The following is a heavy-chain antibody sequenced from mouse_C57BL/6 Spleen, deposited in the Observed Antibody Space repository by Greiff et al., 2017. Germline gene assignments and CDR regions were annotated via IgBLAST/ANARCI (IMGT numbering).Heavy chain of an antibody. CDR2: IDPNSGGT. CDR1: GYTFTSYW. J-gene: IGHJ4*01. V-gene: IGHV1-72*01. D-gene: IGHD2-5*01. CDR3: ARFSNFLYYYAMDY. Sequence: VKLQQPGAELVKPGASVKLSCKASGYTFTSYWMHWVKQRPGRGLEWIGRIDPNSGGTKYNEKFKSKATLTVDKPSSTAYMQLSSLTSEDSAVYYCARFSNFLYYYAMDYWGQGTSVTVSS.